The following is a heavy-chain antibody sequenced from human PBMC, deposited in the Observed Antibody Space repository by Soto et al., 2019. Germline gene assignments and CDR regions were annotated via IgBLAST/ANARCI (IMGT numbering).Heavy chain of an antibody. CDR2: ISSSSKV. Sequence: PGWSLRLSCAASGFTFSSYSMNWVRQAPGKGLEWVSSISSSSKVDYADSVKGRFTISRDNAKNSLYLQMNSLRAEDTAVYHCARHCGGGSSCYTCYFDYWGQPTLVTVS. D-gene: IGHD2-2*02. CDR1: GFTFSSYS. CDR3: ARHCGGGSSCYTCYFDY. J-gene: IGHJ4*02. V-gene: IGHV3-21*01.